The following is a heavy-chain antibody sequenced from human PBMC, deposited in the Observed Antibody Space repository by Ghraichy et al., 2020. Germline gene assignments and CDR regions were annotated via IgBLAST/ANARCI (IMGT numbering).Heavy chain of an antibody. CDR3: ARSFYDFWSGYYETYYYMDV. D-gene: IGHD3-3*01. Sequence: SETLSLTCTVSGGSISSSSYYWGWIRQPPRKGLEWIGSIYYSGSTYYNPSLKSRVTISVDTSKNQFSLKLSSVTAADTAVYYCARSFYDFWSGYYETYYYMDVWGKGTTVTVSS. V-gene: IGHV4-39*07. CDR2: IYYSGST. J-gene: IGHJ6*03. CDR1: GGSISSSSYY.